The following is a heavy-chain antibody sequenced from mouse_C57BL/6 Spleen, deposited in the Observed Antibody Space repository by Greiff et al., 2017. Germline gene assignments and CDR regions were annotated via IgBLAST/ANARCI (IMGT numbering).Heavy chain of an antibody. CDR3: ARSKAQATWFAY. Sequence: QVQLQQSGPELVKPGASVKISCKASGYSFTSYYIHWVKQRPGQGLEWIGWIYLGSGNTKYNEKFKGKATLAADTSSSTAYMQLSSLTSEDSAVYYCARSKAQATWFAYWGQGTLVTVSA. CDR1: GYSFTSYY. V-gene: IGHV1-66*01. CDR2: IYLGSGNT. D-gene: IGHD3-2*02. J-gene: IGHJ3*01.